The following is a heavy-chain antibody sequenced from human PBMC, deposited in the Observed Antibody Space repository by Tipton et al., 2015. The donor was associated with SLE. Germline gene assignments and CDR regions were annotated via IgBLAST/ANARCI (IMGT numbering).Heavy chain of an antibody. J-gene: IGHJ4*02. V-gene: IGHV4-39*01. CDR2: IYSSGSS. CDR3: VRLGGYDFWSGYFDY. Sequence: LRLSCTVSGGSISSTTYYWGWIRQSPGKGLEWIGSIYSSGSSHQNPSLKSRVTMFVDTSKNQFSLKLKSVTAADTAVYYCVRLGGYDFWSGYFDYWGQGSQVTVSS. D-gene: IGHD3-3*01. CDR1: GGSISSTTYY.